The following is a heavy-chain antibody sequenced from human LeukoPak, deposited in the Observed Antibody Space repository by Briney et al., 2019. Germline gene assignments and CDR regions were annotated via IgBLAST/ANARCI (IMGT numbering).Heavy chain of an antibody. CDR2: ISSSSSTI. J-gene: IGHJ4*02. CDR3: AKLGGSDCSGGSCHY. CDR1: GFTFSSYS. V-gene: IGHV3-48*04. D-gene: IGHD2-15*01. Sequence: GGSLRLSCAASGFTFSSYSMNWVRQAPGKGLEWVSYISSSSSTIYYADSVKGRFTISRDNAKNLLYLQMNSLRAEDTAIYYCAKLGGSDCSGGSCHYWGQGTLVTVSS.